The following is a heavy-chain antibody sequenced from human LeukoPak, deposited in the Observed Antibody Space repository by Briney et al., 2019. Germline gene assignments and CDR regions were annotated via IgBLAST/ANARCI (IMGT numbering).Heavy chain of an antibody. V-gene: IGHV1-2*06. J-gene: IGHJ4*02. D-gene: IGHD3-22*01. CDR2: INPNSGGT. Sequence: ASVKVSCKASGYTFTGYYMHWVRQAPGQELEWMGRINPNSGGTNYAQKFQGRVTMTRDTSISTAYMELSRLRSDDTAVYYCARDRQLYYYDSSGYYWYWGQGTLVTVSS. CDR1: GYTFTGYY. CDR3: ARDRQLYYYDSSGYYWY.